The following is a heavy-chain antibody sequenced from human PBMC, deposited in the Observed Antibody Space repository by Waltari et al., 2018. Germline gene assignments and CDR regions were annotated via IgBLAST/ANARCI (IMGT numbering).Heavy chain of an antibody. J-gene: IGHJ6*03. Sequence: QVQLVQSGAEVKNLGASVKLSCKTSGYTFSNYDVTWVRQAPGRGLEWMGWMNPNSGKLGFAQGFQGRVMCTADTSTTTAYMELSSLRSEDMAVYYCARGVSGSYGYYYYMDVWGKGTTVTVSS. D-gene: IGHD1-26*01. CDR2: MNPNSGKL. CDR1: GYTFSNYD. V-gene: IGHV1-8*03. CDR3: ARGVSGSYGYYYYMDV.